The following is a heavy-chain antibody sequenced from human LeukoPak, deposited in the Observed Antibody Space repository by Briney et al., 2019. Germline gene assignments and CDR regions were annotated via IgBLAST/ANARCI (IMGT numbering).Heavy chain of an antibody. V-gene: IGHV3-48*01. Sequence: GGSLRLSCAASSGFTFSEYTMNWVRQAPGKGLEWISYISSDGGTRFYADSVKGRFTSSRDNAKKSHYLQMNSLRAEDTAVYHCVLSFISLMPVMRGGGFDIWGQGTMVTASS. J-gene: IGHJ3*02. D-gene: IGHD3-22*01. CDR1: GFTFSEYT. CDR2: ISSDGGTR. CDR3: VLSFISLMPVMRGGGFDI.